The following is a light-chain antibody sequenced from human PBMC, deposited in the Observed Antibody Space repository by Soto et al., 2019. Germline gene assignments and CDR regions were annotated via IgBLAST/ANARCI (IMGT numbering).Light chain of an antibody. CDR3: QKYNDYLWK. CDR2: KAS. CDR1: QTISSW. J-gene: IGKJ1*01. V-gene: IGKV1-5*03. Sequence: DIQMTQSPSTLSGSVGDRVTITCRASQTISSWLAWYQQKPGKAPKLLIYKASTLKSGVPSRFSGSGSGTEFTLTISSLQPDDFATYYCQKYNDYLWKFGQGTKVDIK.